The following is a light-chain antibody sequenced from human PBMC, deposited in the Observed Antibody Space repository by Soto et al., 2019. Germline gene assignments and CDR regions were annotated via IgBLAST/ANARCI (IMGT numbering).Light chain of an antibody. CDR3: SSYTSTDTLV. J-gene: IGLJ2*01. CDR2: DVS. CDR1: SSDVGGYNY. Sequence: QSVLTQPRSVSGSPGQSVTISCTGTSSDVGGYNYVSWYQQHPGKAPKLVIYDVSKRPSGVPDRFSGSKSGNTAALTISGLQAEDEADYYCSSYTSTDTLVFGGGTKLTVL. V-gene: IGLV2-11*01.